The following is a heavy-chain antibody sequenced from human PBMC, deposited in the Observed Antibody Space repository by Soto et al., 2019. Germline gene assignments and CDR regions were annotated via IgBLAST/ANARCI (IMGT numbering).Heavy chain of an antibody. CDR3: ERGGYSSSSDP. V-gene: IGHV4-34*01. Sequence: SETLSLTCTVYGGSFSGYYWSWIRQPPGKGLEWIGEINHSGSTNYNPSLKSRVTISVDTSKNQFSLKLSSVTAADTAVYYCERGGYSSSSDPWGQGTLVTVSS. CDR2: INHSGST. CDR1: GGSFSGYY. D-gene: IGHD6-6*01. J-gene: IGHJ5*02.